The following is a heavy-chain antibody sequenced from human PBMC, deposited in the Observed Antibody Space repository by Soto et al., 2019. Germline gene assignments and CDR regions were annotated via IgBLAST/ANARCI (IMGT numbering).Heavy chain of an antibody. CDR3: AKDWMGLGYFFEY. D-gene: IGHD5-18*01. CDR1: GFSFGNYA. CDR2: ISNSGGIT. J-gene: IGHJ4*02. V-gene: IGHV3-23*01. Sequence: EVQLLESGGDLVQPGGSLRLSCLASGFSFGNYAMNWVRQDPGKGLQWVASISNSGGITYYADSVKGRFTISRDNSENTLFLQLNSLRVEDTAIYYCAKDWMGLGYFFEYWGQGTLVTVSA.